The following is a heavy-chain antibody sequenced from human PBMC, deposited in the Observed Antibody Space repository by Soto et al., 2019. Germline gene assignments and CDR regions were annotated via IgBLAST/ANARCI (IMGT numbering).Heavy chain of an antibody. CDR3: TKEAMDRGVIGDY. CDR2: ISYDGSRK. D-gene: IGHD3-16*02. V-gene: IGHV3-30*18. J-gene: IGHJ4*02. Sequence: QVQLVESGGGVVQPGRSLRLSCAASGFTFSNDGMHWVRQAPGKGLEWVAVISYDGSRKYYEDSVGGRFTISRDNPKNTLYLEMNSLRPEDTAVYYCTKEAMDRGVIGDYWSQGTLVTVSS. CDR1: GFTFSNDG.